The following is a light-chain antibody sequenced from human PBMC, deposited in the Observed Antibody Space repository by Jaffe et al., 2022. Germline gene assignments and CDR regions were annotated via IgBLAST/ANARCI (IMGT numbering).Light chain of an antibody. CDR1: QSVLYSSNNKNY. CDR3: QQHYSSPFT. V-gene: IGKV4-1*01. CDR2: WAS. Sequence: DIVMTQSPDSLAVSLGERATINCKSSQSVLYSSNNKNYLVWYQQKPGQPPKLLIYWASTRESGVPERFSGSGSGTDFTLTISGLQAEDVAVYYCQQHYSSPFTFGGGTKVEIK. J-gene: IGKJ4*01.